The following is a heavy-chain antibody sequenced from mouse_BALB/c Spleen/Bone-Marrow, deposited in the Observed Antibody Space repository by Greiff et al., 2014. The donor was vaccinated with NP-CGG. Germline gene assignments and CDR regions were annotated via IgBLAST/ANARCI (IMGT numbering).Heavy chain of an antibody. Sequence: LVESGAELVRPGASLKLSCTASGFNIKDTYMHWVKQRPEQGLEWIGRIDPANGNTKYDPKFQGKATITADTSSNTAYLQLSSLTSEDTAVYYCARPIFLWGQGTSVTVSS. CDR2: IDPANGNT. V-gene: IGHV14-3*02. J-gene: IGHJ4*01. CDR1: GFNIKDTY. CDR3: ARPIFL.